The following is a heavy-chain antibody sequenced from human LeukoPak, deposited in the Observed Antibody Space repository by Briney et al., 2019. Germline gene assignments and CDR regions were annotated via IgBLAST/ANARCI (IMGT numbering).Heavy chain of an antibody. D-gene: IGHD4-17*01. V-gene: IGHV3-66*02. CDR3: ARDYGDDEGWFDP. Sequence: PGGSLRLSCAASGFTVSSNYMSWVRQAPGKGLEWVSVIYSGGSTYYADSVKGRFTISRDNSKNTLYLQMNSLRAEDTAVYYCARDYGDDEGWFDPWDQGTLVAVSS. J-gene: IGHJ5*02. CDR1: GFTVSSNY. CDR2: IYSGGST.